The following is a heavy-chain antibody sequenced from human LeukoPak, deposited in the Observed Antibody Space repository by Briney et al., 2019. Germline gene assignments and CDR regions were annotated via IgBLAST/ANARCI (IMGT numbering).Heavy chain of an antibody. V-gene: IGHV3-64D*09. Sequence: PGGSLRLSCAASGFTFSSHWMSWVRQAPGKGLQYVSVVTSNGRNTYYADSVKGRFTISRDNSKNTLYLQMSSLRVEDTAVYFCVNGKVFGGWYYFDHWGQGTLVTVSS. CDR1: GFTFSSHW. CDR2: VTSNGRNT. CDR3: VNGKVFGGWYYFDH. J-gene: IGHJ4*02. D-gene: IGHD6-19*01.